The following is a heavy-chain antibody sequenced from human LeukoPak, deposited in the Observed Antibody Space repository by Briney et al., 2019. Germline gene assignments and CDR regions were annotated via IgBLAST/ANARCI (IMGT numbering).Heavy chain of an antibody. D-gene: IGHD1-26*01. Sequence: SETLSLTCTVSGGSISSYYWSWIRRPPGKGLEWIGYIYYSGSTNYNPSLKSRVTISVDTSKNQFSLKLSSVTAADTAVYYCASSIVGATTGAFDIWGQGTMVTVSS. CDR1: GGSISSYY. V-gene: IGHV4-59*01. CDR2: IYYSGST. J-gene: IGHJ3*02. CDR3: ASSIVGATTGAFDI.